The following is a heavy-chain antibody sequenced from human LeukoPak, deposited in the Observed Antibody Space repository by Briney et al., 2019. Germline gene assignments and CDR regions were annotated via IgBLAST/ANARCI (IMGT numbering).Heavy chain of an antibody. CDR2: MNRENGNT. D-gene: IGHD5-24*01. Sequence: ASVKVSCKPSGYIFRNYDINLVRQAPGQGLEWMGWMNRENGNTGYAQKFHGRVTMTRHAPTNTAYMELTSLRSEDTAVYFCATPMANTFDAFDIWGQGSRVTVSS. V-gene: IGHV1-8*01. CDR3: ATPMANTFDAFDI. J-gene: IGHJ3*02. CDR1: GYIFRNYD.